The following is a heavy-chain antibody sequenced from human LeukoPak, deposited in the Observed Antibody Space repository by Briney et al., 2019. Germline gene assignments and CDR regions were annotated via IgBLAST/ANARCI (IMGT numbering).Heavy chain of an antibody. CDR2: IKQDGSEK. V-gene: IGHV3-7*01. Sequence: GGSLRLSCAASGFTFSSCWMSWVRQAPGKGLEWVANIKQDGSEKYYVDSVKGRFTISRDNAKNSLYLQMNSLRAEDTAVYYCARADNSGYDYAPDYWGQGTLVTVSS. D-gene: IGHD5-12*01. CDR1: GFTFSSCW. CDR3: ARADNSGYDYAPDY. J-gene: IGHJ4*02.